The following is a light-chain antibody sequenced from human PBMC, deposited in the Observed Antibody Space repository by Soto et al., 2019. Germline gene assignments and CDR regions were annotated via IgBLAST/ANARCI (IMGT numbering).Light chain of an antibody. CDR3: QQRTNWPLT. V-gene: IGKV3-11*01. J-gene: IGKJ4*01. CDR1: QSVSTF. CDR2: DAS. Sequence: PGERATLSCRTSQSVSTFLAWYQQKPGQAPRLLIYDASNRATGIPARFSGSGSGTDFTLTIGSLEPEDFAVYYCQQRTNWPLTFGGGTKVEIK.